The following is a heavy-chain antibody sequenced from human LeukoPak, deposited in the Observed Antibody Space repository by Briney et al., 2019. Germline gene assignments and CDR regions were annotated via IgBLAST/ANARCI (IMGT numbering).Heavy chain of an antibody. CDR2: IDASGVNT. CDR1: RFTFSGYA. CDR3: AKGSGSGWYGWFDP. J-gene: IGHJ5*02. D-gene: IGHD6-19*01. V-gene: IGHV3-23*01. Sequence: GGSLRLSCAASRFTFSGYAMYWVRQAPGKGLEWVSCIDASGVNTYYADSVKGRFTISRDNSRNTLYLQMNSLRAEDTAVYYSAKGSGSGWYGWFDPWGQGTLVTVSS.